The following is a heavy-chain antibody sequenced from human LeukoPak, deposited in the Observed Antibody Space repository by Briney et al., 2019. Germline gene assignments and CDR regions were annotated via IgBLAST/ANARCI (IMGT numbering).Heavy chain of an antibody. Sequence: ASVKVSCKASGYTFTSYGISWVRQAPGQGLEWMGWISAYNGNTNYAQKLQGRVTMTTDTSTSTAYMELRSLRSDDTAVYYYARDHRSITMVRGGLTWFDPWGQGTLVTVSS. CDR3: ARDHRSITMVRGGLTWFDP. D-gene: IGHD3-10*01. CDR2: ISAYNGNT. CDR1: GYTFTSYG. J-gene: IGHJ5*02. V-gene: IGHV1-18*01.